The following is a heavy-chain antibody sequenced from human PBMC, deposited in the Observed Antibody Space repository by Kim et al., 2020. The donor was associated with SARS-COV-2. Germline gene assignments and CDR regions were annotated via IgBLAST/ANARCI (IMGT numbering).Heavy chain of an antibody. CDR3: ARRNGNYFDY. Sequence: GESLKISCKGSGYSFTSYWIAWVRQMPGEGLELMGIIYPGDSESRYGPSFHGQVTISADKSISTAYLQWSSLKASDTAMYYCARRNGNYFDYWCHGTLVT. D-gene: IGHD4-4*01. CDR2: IYPGDSES. J-gene: IGHJ4*01. V-gene: IGHV5-51*01. CDR1: GYSFTSYW.